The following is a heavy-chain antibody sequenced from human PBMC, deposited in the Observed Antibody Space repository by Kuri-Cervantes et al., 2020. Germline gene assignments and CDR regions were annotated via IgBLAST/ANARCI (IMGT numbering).Heavy chain of an antibody. CDR3: AKGPRWELPYYFDY. Sequence: GESLKISCAASGFTFISYWMNWVRQAPGKGLEWVATIQQDGSVKYYLDSVKGRFTISRDNAKNSLYLQMNSLRAEDTALYYCAKGPRWELPYYFDYWGQGILVTVSS. CDR2: IQQDGSVK. D-gene: IGHD1-26*01. J-gene: IGHJ4*02. CDR1: GFTFISYW. V-gene: IGHV3-7*03.